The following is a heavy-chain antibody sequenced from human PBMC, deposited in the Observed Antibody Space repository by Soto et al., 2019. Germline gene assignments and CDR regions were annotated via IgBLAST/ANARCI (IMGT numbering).Heavy chain of an antibody. V-gene: IGHV5-51*01. J-gene: IGHJ5*01. Sequence: RDSLKIPPKGSGYRFTTFSIASVGQMPGKSLEWVGIIYSGDSETRYSPSFPGQVTISAEKTINTAEPQWSSLKASEIAIYYCARRLYDRWLQIWFHSCGQGTLVTVSA. D-gene: IGHD5-12*01. CDR3: ARRLYDRWLQIWFHS. CDR2: IYSGDSET. CDR1: GYRFTTFS.